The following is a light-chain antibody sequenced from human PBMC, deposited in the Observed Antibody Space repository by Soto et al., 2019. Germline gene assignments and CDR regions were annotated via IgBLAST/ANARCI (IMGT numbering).Light chain of an antibody. Sequence: EIVMTQSPATLAVSPGERATRSCRASQSVSSNLAWYQQKPGQAPRLLIYGASTRATGIPARFSGSGSGTEFTLTISSLQSEDFAVYYCQQYTNWPPNTFGQGTRLEI. J-gene: IGKJ5*01. CDR1: QSVSSN. V-gene: IGKV3-15*01. CDR2: GAS. CDR3: QQYTNWPPNT.